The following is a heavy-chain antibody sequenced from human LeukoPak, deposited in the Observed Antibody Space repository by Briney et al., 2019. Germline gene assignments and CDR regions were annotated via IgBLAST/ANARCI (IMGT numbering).Heavy chain of an antibody. CDR3: ARDMYYYDSSGYEY. Sequence: GGSLRLSCTVSGFTVSSNSMSWVRQAPGKGLEWVSYISSSGSTIYYADSVKGRFTISRDNAKNSLYLQMNSLRAEDTAVYYCARDMYYYDSSGYEYWGQGTLVTVSS. CDR1: GFTVSSNS. D-gene: IGHD3-22*01. CDR2: ISSSGSTI. J-gene: IGHJ4*02. V-gene: IGHV3-48*04.